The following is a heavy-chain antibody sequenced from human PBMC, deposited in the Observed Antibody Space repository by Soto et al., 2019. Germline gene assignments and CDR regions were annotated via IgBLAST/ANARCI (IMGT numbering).Heavy chain of an antibody. CDR2: ISGSGANT. Sequence: PGGSLRLSCAAFGFTFSSCAMSWVRRAPGKGLEWVSTISGSGANTFYADSVKGRFTISRDNSKNTLYLQMNSLRAEDTAVYYCAKRPLSIITFDYWGQGTLVTVS. D-gene: IGHD3-16*01. V-gene: IGHV3-23*01. J-gene: IGHJ4*02. CDR3: AKRPLSIITFDY. CDR1: GFTFSSCA.